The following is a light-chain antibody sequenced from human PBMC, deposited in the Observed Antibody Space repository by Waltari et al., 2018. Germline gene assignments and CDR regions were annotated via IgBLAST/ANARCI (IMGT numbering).Light chain of an antibody. Sequence: QSALTQPPSASGSPGKSVTISCTGISSNVGRYNYVSSYQQHPGKAPNLMIYEVSNRPSGVPDRFSGSKSGDTASLTVSGLQAEYEADYYCSSFAGGSYVFGTGTKVTVL. CDR3: SSFAGGSYV. J-gene: IGLJ1*01. CDR2: EVS. CDR1: SSNVGRYNY. V-gene: IGLV2-8*01.